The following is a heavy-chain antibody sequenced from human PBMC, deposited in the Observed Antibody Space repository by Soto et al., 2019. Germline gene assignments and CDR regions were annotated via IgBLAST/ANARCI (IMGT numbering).Heavy chain of an antibody. CDR3: ARGEVVASNWFDP. J-gene: IGHJ5*02. D-gene: IGHD2-15*01. Sequence: QVQMQESGPGLVKPSQTLYLTCSVSGGSIIDSGSFYWNWIRQHPEKGLEWIGYIYYSGSTYYNRSLESRATISLDTSKNQFSLKLTSVTAADTAIYYCARGEVVASNWFDPWGQGTLVTVSS. V-gene: IGHV4-31*03. CDR1: GGSIIDSGSFY. CDR2: IYYSGST.